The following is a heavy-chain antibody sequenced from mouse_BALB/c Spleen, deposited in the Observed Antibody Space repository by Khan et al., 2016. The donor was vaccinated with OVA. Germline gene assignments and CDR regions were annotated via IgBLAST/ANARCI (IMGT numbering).Heavy chain of an antibody. CDR1: GFSLTDYG. CDR2: IWSDGST. Sequence: QVQLKESGPGLVAPSQSLSITCTISGFSLTDYGVHWVRQPPGKGLEWLVVIWSDGSTTYNSALQSRLSIIKDNSKSQIFLKMNSLQTDDTAMYYCARQPYYHYYIMDYWGQGTSVTVSS. V-gene: IGHV2-6-1*01. D-gene: IGHD2-10*01. CDR3: ARQPYYHYYIMDY. J-gene: IGHJ4*01.